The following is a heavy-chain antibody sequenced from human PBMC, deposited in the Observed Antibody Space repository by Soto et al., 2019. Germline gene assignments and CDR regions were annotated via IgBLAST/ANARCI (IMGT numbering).Heavy chain of an antibody. J-gene: IGHJ5*02. V-gene: IGHV1-18*01. CDR2: ISAYNGNT. Sequence: ASVKVSCKASGYTFTSYGISWVRQAPGQGLEWMGWISAYNGNTNYAQKLQGRVTMTTDTSTSTAYMELRSLRSDDTAVYYCARKPIWKDDSSGYWGLDPWGQGTLVTVSS. CDR3: ARKPIWKDDSSGYWGLDP. D-gene: IGHD3-22*01. CDR1: GYTFTSYG.